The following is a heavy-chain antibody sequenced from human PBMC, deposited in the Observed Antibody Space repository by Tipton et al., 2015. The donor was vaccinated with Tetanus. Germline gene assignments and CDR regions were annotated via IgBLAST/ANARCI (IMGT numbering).Heavy chain of an antibody. D-gene: IGHD3-22*01. CDR3: ARGPYYYETYCDS. J-gene: IGHJ4*02. CDR2: VFAIFGTV. CDR1: GSLLNRYA. Sequence: QVQLVQSGAVVKRPGSSVKVSCQASGSLLNRYAISWVRQAPGQGLEWMGGVFAIFGTVNYAQKFQGRVTITADESTNTAYMELISLTSEDTAIYYCARGPYYYETYCDSWGQGTLVTVSS. V-gene: IGHV1-69*01.